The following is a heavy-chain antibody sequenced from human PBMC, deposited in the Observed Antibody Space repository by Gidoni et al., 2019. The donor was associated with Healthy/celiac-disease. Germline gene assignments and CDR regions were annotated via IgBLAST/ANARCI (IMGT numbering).Heavy chain of an antibody. CDR1: GSPFSSYW. D-gene: IGHD3-22*01. V-gene: IGHV3-74*01. CDR3: ARDAPYYYDSSGYFYYYGMDV. Sequence: EVQLVESGGGLVQPGGSLRLSCAASGSPFSSYWMPWVRQAPGKGLVWVSRINSDGSSTSYADSVKGRFTISRDNAKNTLYLQMNSLRAEDTAVYYCARDAPYYYDSSGYFYYYGMDVWGQGTTVTVSS. J-gene: IGHJ6*02. CDR2: INSDGSST.